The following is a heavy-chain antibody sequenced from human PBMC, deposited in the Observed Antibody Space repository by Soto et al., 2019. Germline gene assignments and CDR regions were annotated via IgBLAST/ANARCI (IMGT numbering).Heavy chain of an antibody. J-gene: IGHJ6*02. D-gene: IGHD3-3*01. CDR2: INPNSGGT. Sequence: ASVKVSCKASGYTFTGYYMHRVRQAPGQGLEWMGWINPNSGGTNYAQKFQGWVTMTRDTSISTAYRELSRLRSDDTAVYYCARATPAYYDFWSGYFREYGMDVWGQGTTVTVSS. CDR3: ARATPAYYDFWSGYFREYGMDV. V-gene: IGHV1-2*04. CDR1: GYTFTGYY.